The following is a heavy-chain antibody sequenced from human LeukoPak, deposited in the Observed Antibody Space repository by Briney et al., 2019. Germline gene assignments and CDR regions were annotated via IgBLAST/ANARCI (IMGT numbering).Heavy chain of an antibody. CDR1: GGSISGYY. D-gene: IGHD6-6*01. CDR2: IFYSGST. V-gene: IGHV4-59*01. Sequence: SETLSLTCSVSGGSISGYYWTWIRQPPGPRLEWIGYIFYSGSTNYNPSLKSRVTISVDTSKNQFSLKLSSVTAADTAVYYCARTSSIAARYNWFDPWGQGTLVTVSS. CDR3: ARTSSIAARYNWFDP. J-gene: IGHJ5*02.